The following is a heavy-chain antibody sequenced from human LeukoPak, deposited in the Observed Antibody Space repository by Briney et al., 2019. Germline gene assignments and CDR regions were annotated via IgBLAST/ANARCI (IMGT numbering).Heavy chain of an antibody. CDR3: ARGFWSGHNPAIFDY. V-gene: IGHV4-59*01. CDR2: IYYSGST. CDR1: GGSISSYY. J-gene: IGHJ4*02. Sequence: SETLSLTCTVSGGSISSYYWSWIRHPPGKGLEWIGYIYYSGSTNYNPSLKSRVTISVDTSKNQFSLKLSSVTAADTAVYYCARGFWSGHNPAIFDYWGQGTLVTVSS. D-gene: IGHD3-3*01.